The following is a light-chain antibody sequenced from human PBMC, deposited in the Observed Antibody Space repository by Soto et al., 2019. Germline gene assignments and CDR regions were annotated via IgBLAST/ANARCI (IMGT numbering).Light chain of an antibody. CDR1: NIGSKS. CDR3: QVWDNSSDHPYV. J-gene: IGLJ1*01. Sequence: SYELTQPPSVSVAPGQTARITCGGNNIGSKSVHWYQQKPGQAPVLVVYDDNDRPSGIPERFSGSKSENTATLTITRAEAGDEADYFCQVWDNSSDHPYVFGTGTKVTVL. V-gene: IGLV3-21*02. CDR2: DDN.